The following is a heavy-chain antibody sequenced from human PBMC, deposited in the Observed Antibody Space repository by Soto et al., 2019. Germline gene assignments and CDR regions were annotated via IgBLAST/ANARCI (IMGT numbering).Heavy chain of an antibody. CDR1: GGSISSGDYY. CDR3: ARWWSGSRQGFDP. D-gene: IGHD3-3*01. Sequence: QVQLQESGPGLVKPSQTLSLTCTVSGGSISSGDYYWSWIRQHPGKGLEWIGYIYYSGSTYCNPSLKGRVTISVDTSKNQFSLKLSSVTAADTAVYYCARWWSGSRQGFDPWGQGTLVTVSS. CDR2: IYYSGST. J-gene: IGHJ5*02. V-gene: IGHV4-31*03.